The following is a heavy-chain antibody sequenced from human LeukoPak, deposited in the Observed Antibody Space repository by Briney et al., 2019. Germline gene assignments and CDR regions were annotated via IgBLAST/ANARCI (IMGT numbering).Heavy chain of an antibody. CDR2: INWNGGST. V-gene: IGHV3-20*04. D-gene: IGHD6-13*01. CDR1: GLTFDDYG. J-gene: IGHJ2*01. CDR3: AREGYSLWYFDL. Sequence: GGSLRLSCAASGLTFDDYGMSWVRQAPGKGLEWVSGINWNGGSTGYSDSVKGRFTISRDNAKNSLYLQMNSLRAEDTALYYCAREGYSLWYFDLWGRGTLVTVSS.